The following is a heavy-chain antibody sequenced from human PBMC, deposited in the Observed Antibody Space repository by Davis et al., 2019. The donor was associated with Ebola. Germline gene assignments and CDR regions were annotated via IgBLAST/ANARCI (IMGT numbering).Heavy chain of an antibody. V-gene: IGHV1-69*04. CDR3: AREASGSYYADY. Sequence: AASVKVSCKASGGTFSSYGISWVRQAPGQGLEWMGRIIPILGIANYAQKFQGRVTITADKSTSTAYMELSSLRSEDTAVYYCAREASGSYYADYWGQGTLVTVSS. CDR2: IIPILGIA. J-gene: IGHJ4*02. D-gene: IGHD1-26*01. CDR1: GGTFSSYG.